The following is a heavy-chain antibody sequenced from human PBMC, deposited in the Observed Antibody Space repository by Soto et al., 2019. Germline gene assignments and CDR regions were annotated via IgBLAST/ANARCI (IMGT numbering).Heavy chain of an antibody. J-gene: IGHJ6*03. V-gene: IGHV3-48*01. CDR1: GFTFSSYS. CDR3: ARGEERQDGTPYYYYYMDV. Sequence: GGSLRLSCAASGFTFSSYSMNWVRQAPGKGLEWVSYISSSSSTIYYADSVKGRFTISRDNAKNSLYLQMNSLRAEDTAVYYCARGEERQDGTPYYYYYMDVWGKGTTVTVSS. CDR2: ISSSSSTI. D-gene: IGHD1-26*01.